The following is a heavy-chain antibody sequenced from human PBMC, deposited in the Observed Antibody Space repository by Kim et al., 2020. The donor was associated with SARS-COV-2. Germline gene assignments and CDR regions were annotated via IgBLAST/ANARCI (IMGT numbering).Heavy chain of an antibody. V-gene: IGHV4-59*08. CDR1: GGSISSYY. D-gene: IGHD6-6*01. CDR3: ARNPVPTSYYFDY. CDR2: IYYSGST. Sequence: SETLSLTCTVSGGSISSYYWSWIRQPPGKGLEWIGYIYYSGSTNYNPSLKSRVTISVDTSKNQFSLKLSSVTAADTAVYYCARNPVPTSYYFDYWGQGTLVTVSS. J-gene: IGHJ4*02.